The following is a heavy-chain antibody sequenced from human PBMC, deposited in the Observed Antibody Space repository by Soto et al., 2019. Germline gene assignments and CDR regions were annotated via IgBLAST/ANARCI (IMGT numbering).Heavy chain of an antibody. D-gene: IGHD6-19*01. Sequence: GGSLRISCAASGFTFSSYGMHWVRQAPGKGLEWVAVIWYDGSNKYYADSVKGRFTISRDNSKNTLYLQMNSLRAEDTAVYYCARDLAYSSGWYEFDYWGQGTLVTVSS. V-gene: IGHV3-33*01. CDR1: GFTFSSYG. CDR3: ARDLAYSSGWYEFDY. CDR2: IWYDGSNK. J-gene: IGHJ4*02.